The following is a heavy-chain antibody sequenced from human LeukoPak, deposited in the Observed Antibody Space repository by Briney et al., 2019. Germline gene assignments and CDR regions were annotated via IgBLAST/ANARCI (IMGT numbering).Heavy chain of an antibody. CDR2: ISSSSSYI. J-gene: IGHJ4*02. Sequence: GGSLRLSCAASGFTFSSYSMNWVRQAPGKGLEWVSSISSSSSYIYYADSVKGRFTISRDNAKNSLYLQMNSLRAEDTAAYYCARVGYCSSTSCYAVSDYWGQGTLVTVSS. V-gene: IGHV3-21*01. CDR3: ARVGYCSSTSCYAVSDY. D-gene: IGHD2-2*01. CDR1: GFTFSSYS.